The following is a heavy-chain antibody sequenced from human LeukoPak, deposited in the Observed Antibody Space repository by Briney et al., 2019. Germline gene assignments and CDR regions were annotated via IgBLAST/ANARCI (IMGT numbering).Heavy chain of an antibody. CDR2: IWYDGSNK. CDR1: GFTFSSCG. V-gene: IGHV3-33*01. D-gene: IGHD3-22*01. Sequence: GRSLRLSCAASGFTFSSCGMHWVRQAPGKGLEWVAVIWYDGSNKYYADSVKGRFTISRDNSKNTLYLQMNSLRAEDTAVYYCARVPSYYYDSSGYFDYWGQGTLVTVSS. CDR3: ARVPSYYYDSSGYFDY. J-gene: IGHJ4*02.